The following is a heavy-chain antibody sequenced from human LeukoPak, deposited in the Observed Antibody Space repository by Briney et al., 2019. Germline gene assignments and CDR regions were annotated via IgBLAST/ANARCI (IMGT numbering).Heavy chain of an antibody. Sequence: GESLQFSCKGSGSSFTSYWIGWVRQLPGKGLEWMGIIYPGDSDTRYRPSFQGQVTISADKSISTAYLQWSSLKASHSAMYYCARVAYCGGDCYSFFFDYWGQGTLVTVSS. CDR2: IYPGDSDT. V-gene: IGHV5-51*01. J-gene: IGHJ4*02. D-gene: IGHD2-21*02. CDR3: ARVAYCGGDCYSFFFDY. CDR1: GSSFTSYW.